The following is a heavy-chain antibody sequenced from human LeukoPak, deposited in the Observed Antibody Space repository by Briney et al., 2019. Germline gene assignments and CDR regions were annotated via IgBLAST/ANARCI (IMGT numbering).Heavy chain of an antibody. V-gene: IGHV4-4*07. CDR1: GGSISSYY. J-gene: IGHJ3*02. CDR3: AGRRITIFGEVTPGAFDI. CDR2: IYTSGST. Sequence: SETLSLTCTVSGGSISSYYWSWIRQPAGKGLEWIGRIYTSGSTNYNPSLKSRVTMSVDTSKNQFSLKLSSVTAADTAVYYCAGRRITIFGEVTPGAFDIWGQGTMVTVSS. D-gene: IGHD3-3*01.